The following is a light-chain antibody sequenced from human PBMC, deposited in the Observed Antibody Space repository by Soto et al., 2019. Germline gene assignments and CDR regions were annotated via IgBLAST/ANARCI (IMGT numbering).Light chain of an antibody. CDR2: EGS. CDR1: SSDVGSYNL. CDR3: CSYAGSSTVV. Sequence: QSALTQPASVSGSPGQSITISCTGTSSDVGSYNLVSWYQQHPGKAPKLMIYEGSKRPSGVSNRFSGSKSGNTASLTIYGLQAEDEADYYCCSYAGSSTVVFGGGTKRTVL. J-gene: IGLJ2*01. V-gene: IGLV2-23*01.